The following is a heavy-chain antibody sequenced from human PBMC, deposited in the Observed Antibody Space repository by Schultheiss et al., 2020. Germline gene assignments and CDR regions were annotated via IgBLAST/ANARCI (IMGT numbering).Heavy chain of an antibody. CDR3: ARERVAARLSPLLNYYYYYMDV. Sequence: SETLSLTCTVSGGSVSSGSYYWSWIRQPPGKGLEWIGYIYYSGSTNYNPSLKSRVTISVDTSKNQFSLKLSSVTAADTAVYYCARERVAARLSPLLNYYYYYMDVWGKGTTVTVSS. V-gene: IGHV4-61*01. CDR1: GGSVSSGSYY. J-gene: IGHJ6*03. CDR2: IYYSGST. D-gene: IGHD6-6*01.